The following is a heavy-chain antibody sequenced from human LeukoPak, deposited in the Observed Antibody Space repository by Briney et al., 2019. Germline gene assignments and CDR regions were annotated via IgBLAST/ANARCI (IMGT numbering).Heavy chain of an antibody. CDR1: GFTASSNY. J-gene: IGHJ4*02. D-gene: IGHD2-21*02. CDR3: ARDKDCGGDCYHDY. Sequence: GGSLRLSCAASGFTASSNYMSWVRQAPGKGLEWVSVIYSGGSTYYADSVKGRSTISRDNSKNTLYLQMNSLRAEDTAVYYCARDKDCGGDCYHDYWGQGTLVTVSS. CDR2: IYSGGST. V-gene: IGHV3-66*01.